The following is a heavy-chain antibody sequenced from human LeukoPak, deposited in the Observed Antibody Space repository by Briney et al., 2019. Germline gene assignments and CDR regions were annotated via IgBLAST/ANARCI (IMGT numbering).Heavy chain of an antibody. V-gene: IGHV4-59*01. CDR2: IYYSGST. CDR3: ARNHYGHPLDY. J-gene: IGHJ4*02. Sequence: SETLSLTCTVSGGSISSYYWSWIRQPPGKGLEWIGYIYYSGSTNYNPSLKSRVTISVDASKNQFSLKLTSVTAADTAVYYCARNHYGHPLDYWGQGTLVTVSS. CDR1: GGSISSYY. D-gene: IGHD4-17*01.